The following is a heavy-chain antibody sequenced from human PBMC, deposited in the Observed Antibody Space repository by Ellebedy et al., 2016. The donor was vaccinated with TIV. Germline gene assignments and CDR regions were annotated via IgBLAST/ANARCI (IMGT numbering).Heavy chain of an antibody. CDR3: ARVRGWGGV. CDR2: IYYSGST. J-gene: IGHJ6*02. CDR1: GGSISSYY. Sequence: MPSETLSLTCTVSGGSISSYYWSWIRQPPGKGLEWIGYIYYSGSTNYNPSLKSRVTISVDTSKNQFSLKLSSVTAADTAVYYCARVRGWGGVWGQGTTVTVSS. V-gene: IGHV4-59*12. D-gene: IGHD3-10*01.